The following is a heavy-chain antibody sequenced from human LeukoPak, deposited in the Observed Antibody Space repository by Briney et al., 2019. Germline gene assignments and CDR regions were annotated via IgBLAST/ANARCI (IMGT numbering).Heavy chain of an antibody. Sequence: PGGSLRLSCAASGFSVSNKYMSWVRQAPGEGLEWVSVVYSGGGTYYAESVKGRLTISRDNSKNTLYLQMNSLRAEDTAVYYCAREGDGYNYAFDYWGQGTLVTVSS. J-gene: IGHJ4*02. D-gene: IGHD5-24*01. V-gene: IGHV3-53*01. CDR1: GFSVSNKY. CDR2: VYSGGGT. CDR3: AREGDGYNYAFDY.